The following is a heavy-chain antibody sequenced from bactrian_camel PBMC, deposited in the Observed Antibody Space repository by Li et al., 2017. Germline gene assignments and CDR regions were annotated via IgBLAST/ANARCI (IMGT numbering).Heavy chain of an antibody. Sequence: HVQLVESGGGSVQTGGSLRLACALGGYTYGDGVGDGVYCLAWFRQAPGKEREAVASMYTGGGTNYAGSVEGRFTVSRDVNEDIVYLQMNSLKPEDTAMYYCAADFDPRRHGLCYTGRMGRPSDFGVWGQGTQVTVS. V-gene: IGHV3S53*01. CDR3: AADFDPRRHGLCYTGRMGRPSDFGV. D-gene: IGHD2*01. CDR2: MYTGGGT. CDR1: GYTYGDGVGDGVYC. J-gene: IGHJ6*01.